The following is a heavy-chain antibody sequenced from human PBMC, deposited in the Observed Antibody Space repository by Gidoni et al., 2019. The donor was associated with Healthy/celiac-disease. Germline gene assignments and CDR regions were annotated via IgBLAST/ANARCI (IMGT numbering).Heavy chain of an antibody. J-gene: IGHJ5*02. CDR3: AKEPHPGGYSSSSGTPPGWFDP. D-gene: IGHD6-6*01. CDR2: ISGSGGST. V-gene: IGHV3-23*01. Sequence: EVQLLESGGGLVQPGGSLRLSCAASGFTFSSSARTWFRQAPGKGLEWFSAISGSGGSTYYADSVKGRFTISRDNSKNTLYLQMNSLRAEDTAVYYCAKEPHPGGYSSSSGTPPGWFDPWGQGTLVTVSS. CDR1: GFTFSSSA.